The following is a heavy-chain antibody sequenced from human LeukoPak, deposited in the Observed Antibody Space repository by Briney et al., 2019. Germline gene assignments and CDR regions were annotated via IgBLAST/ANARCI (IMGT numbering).Heavy chain of an antibody. V-gene: IGHV3-21*01. D-gene: IGHD5-18*01. CDR1: GFTFSDYI. CDR2: ISSSSNYI. J-gene: IGHJ3*02. CDR3: ARECMDTTMVDAFDI. Sequence: GGSLRLSCATSGFTFSDYIMNWVRQAPGKGLEWVSYISSSSNYIYYADSVKGRFTISRDNAKNSLYLQMNSLRAEDTAVYYCARECMDTTMVDAFDIWGQGTMVTVSS.